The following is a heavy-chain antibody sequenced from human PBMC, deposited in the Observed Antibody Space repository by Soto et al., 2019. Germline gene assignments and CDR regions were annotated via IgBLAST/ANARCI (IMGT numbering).Heavy chain of an antibody. V-gene: IGHV3-30-3*01. CDR2: ISYDGSNK. J-gene: IGHJ4*02. CDR3: ARDKYPNSGSYYAYYFDY. Sequence: GGSLRLSCAASGFTFSSYAMHWVRQAPGKGLEWVAVISYDGSNKYYADSVKGRFTISRDNSKNTLYLQMNSLRAEDTAVYYCARDKYPNSGSYYAYYFDYWGQGTLVTVSS. D-gene: IGHD1-26*01. CDR1: GFTFSSYA.